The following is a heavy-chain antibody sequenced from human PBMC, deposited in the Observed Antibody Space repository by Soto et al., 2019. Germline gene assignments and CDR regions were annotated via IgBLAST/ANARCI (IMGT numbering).Heavy chain of an antibody. Sequence: SETLSLTCAVYGGSFSGYYWSWIRQPPGKGLEWIGEINHSGSTNYNPSLKSRVTISVDTSKNQFSLKLSSVTAADTAVYYCASIVRESRNYYDSSGLDAFDIWGQGTMVTVSS. CDR1: GGSFSGYY. CDR2: INHSGST. J-gene: IGHJ3*02. V-gene: IGHV4-34*01. CDR3: ASIVRESRNYYDSSGLDAFDI. D-gene: IGHD3-22*01.